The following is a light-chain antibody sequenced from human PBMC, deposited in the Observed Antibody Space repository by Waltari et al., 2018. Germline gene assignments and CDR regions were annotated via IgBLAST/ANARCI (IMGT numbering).Light chain of an antibody. CDR2: DTS. Sequence: DIVLTQSPATLSLSPGERATLSCRASPSISNYLAWYQQKPGQAPRLLIYDTSNRATGIPTRFSGSGFGTDFTLTISSLEPEDFAIYYCQQRRNWPLTFGGGTKVEIK. V-gene: IGKV3-11*01. J-gene: IGKJ4*01. CDR1: PSISNY. CDR3: QQRRNWPLT.